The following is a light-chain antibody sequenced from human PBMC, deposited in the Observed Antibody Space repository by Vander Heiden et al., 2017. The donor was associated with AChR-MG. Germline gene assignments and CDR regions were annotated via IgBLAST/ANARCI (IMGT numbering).Light chain of an antibody. J-gene: IGKJ1*01. CDR1: QSVSTN. Sequence: EIVLTQSPATLSVSPGEKATLSCRASQSVSTNLAWYQQKPGQAPRLLIYSAFTTATGFPARFNGSGSGTEFTLTISSLQSEDLAVYYCQQYHLWPPWTFGQGTKVEI. V-gene: IGKV3-15*01. CDR3: QQYHLWPPWT. CDR2: SAF.